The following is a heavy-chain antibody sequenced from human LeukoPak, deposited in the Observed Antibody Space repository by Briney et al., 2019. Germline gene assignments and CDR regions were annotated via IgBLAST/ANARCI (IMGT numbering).Heavy chain of an antibody. Sequence: PSETLSLTCTVSGGSISSYYRSWMRQPPGKGLEWTGYIYYSGSTNYNPSLKSRVTISVDTSRNQFSLKLSSVTAADTAVYYCVGSPYGDYFDYWGQGTLVTVSS. D-gene: IGHD4-17*01. CDR2: IYYSGST. CDR3: VGSPYGDYFDY. J-gene: IGHJ4*02. V-gene: IGHV4-59*08. CDR1: GGSISSYY.